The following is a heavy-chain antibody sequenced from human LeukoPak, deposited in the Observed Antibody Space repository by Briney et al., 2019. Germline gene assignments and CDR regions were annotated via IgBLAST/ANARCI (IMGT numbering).Heavy chain of an antibody. CDR2: ITTSSSIL. J-gene: IGHJ2*01. CDR1: GFTFNGYS. D-gene: IGHD4-17*01. Sequence: GGSLRLSCAASGFTFNGYSIIWVRQAPGKGLEWISYITTSSSILYYADSVKGRFTVSRDNAKNSVYLQVNSLRVEDSSVYFCARGRGPTVATWYFDLWGRGTLVTVSP. CDR3: ARGRGPTVATWYFDL. V-gene: IGHV3-48*01.